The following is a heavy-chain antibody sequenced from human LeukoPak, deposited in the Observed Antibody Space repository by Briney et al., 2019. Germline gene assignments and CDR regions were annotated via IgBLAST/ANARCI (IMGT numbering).Heavy chain of an antibody. CDR3: ARQGGVLWSPDY. Sequence: GESLKISCKGSGYRFPTYWIGWVRQKPGKGLEWMGIIYPVDSDIRYSPSFQGQVTISADKSISTAYLQWSSLKASDTAMYYCARQGGVLWSPDYWGQGTLVTVSS. CDR2: IYPVDSDI. D-gene: IGHD2-21*01. V-gene: IGHV5-51*01. CDR1: GYRFPTYW. J-gene: IGHJ4*02.